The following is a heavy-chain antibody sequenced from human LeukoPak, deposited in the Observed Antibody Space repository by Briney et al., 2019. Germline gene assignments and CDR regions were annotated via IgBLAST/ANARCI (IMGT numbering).Heavy chain of an antibody. CDR2: INRSGST. Sequence: SETLSLTCAVYGGSFSGYYWSWIRQPPGKGLEWIGEINRSGSTNYNPSLKSRVTISVDTSKNQFSLKLSSVTAADTAVYYCARAGGMGDFWSGYYHQNWFDPWGQGTLVTVSS. CDR3: ARAGGMGDFWSGYYHQNWFDP. V-gene: IGHV4-34*01. D-gene: IGHD3-3*01. J-gene: IGHJ5*02. CDR1: GGSFSGYY.